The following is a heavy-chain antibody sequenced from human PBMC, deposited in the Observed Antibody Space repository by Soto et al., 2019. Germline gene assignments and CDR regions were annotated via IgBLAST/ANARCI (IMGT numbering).Heavy chain of an antibody. Sequence: QVQLVQSGAEVKKPGSSVKVSCKASGGTFSSYAISWVRQAPGQGVEWMGGIIPIFGTANYAQKFQGRVTITADESTSTAYMELSSLRSEDTAVYYCARETRRRYCSGGSCYSGAVYWGQGTLVTVSS. D-gene: IGHD2-15*01. J-gene: IGHJ4*02. V-gene: IGHV1-69*01. CDR1: GGTFSSYA. CDR3: ARETRRRYCSGGSCYSGAVY. CDR2: IIPIFGTA.